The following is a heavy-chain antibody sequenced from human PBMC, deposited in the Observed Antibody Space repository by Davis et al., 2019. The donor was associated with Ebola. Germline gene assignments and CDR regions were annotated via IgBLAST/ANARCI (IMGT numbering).Heavy chain of an antibody. J-gene: IGHJ4*02. Sequence: MPSETLSLTCAVYGGSFSGYYWNWIRQLPGKGLQWIGEINHSGSTNYNPSLKSRVTTSVDTSKNQFSLKLNSVTAADTAVYYCARGIYDSSSSRSDYSDSWGQGTLVTVSS. CDR3: ARGIYDSSSSRSDYSDS. CDR1: GGSFSGYY. CDR2: INHSGST. V-gene: IGHV4-34*01. D-gene: IGHD3-22*01.